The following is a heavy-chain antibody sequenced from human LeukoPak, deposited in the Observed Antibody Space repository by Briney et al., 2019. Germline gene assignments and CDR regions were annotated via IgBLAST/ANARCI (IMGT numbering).Heavy chain of an antibody. CDR3: AGAYCGGDCYSGRAFDI. CDR1: GFTFSSYG. V-gene: IGHV3-23*01. J-gene: IGHJ3*02. Sequence: GGSLRLSCAASGFTFSSYGMSWVRQAPGEGLEWVSAISGSGGSTYYADSVKGRFTISRDNSKNTLYLQMNSLRAEDTAVYYCAGAYCGGDCYSGRAFDIWGQGTMVTVSS. CDR2: ISGSGGST. D-gene: IGHD2-21*02.